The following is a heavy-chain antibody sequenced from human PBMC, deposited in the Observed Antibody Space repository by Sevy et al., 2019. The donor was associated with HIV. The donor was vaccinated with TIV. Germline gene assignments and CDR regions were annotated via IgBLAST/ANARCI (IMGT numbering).Heavy chain of an antibody. Sequence: GGSLRLSCAASGFTLSSYAMTWVRQTPRKGLEWVSTITGSGGSTNYADSLKGRFTISTDNSKSVLYLQMNFLGAEDTTVYYCVKNGGVRRRHNYYDMDVWGQGTTVTVSS. D-gene: IGHD3-16*01. CDR3: VKNGGVRRRHNYYDMDV. CDR1: GFTLSSYA. V-gene: IGHV3-23*01. J-gene: IGHJ6*02. CDR2: ITGSGGST.